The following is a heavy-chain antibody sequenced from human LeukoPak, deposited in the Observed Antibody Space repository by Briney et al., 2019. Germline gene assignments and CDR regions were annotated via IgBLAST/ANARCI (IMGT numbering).Heavy chain of an antibody. CDR1: GFSFSSYD. CDR3: ARPDWA. CDR2: ISSSGSII. D-gene: IGHD3/OR15-3a*01. J-gene: IGHJ5*02. Sequence: GGSLRLSCAASGFSFSSYDINWVRQAPGKGLEWVSYISSSGSIIYYADSVKGRFTISRDNAKNSLYLQMNSLRAEDTAVYYCARPDWAWGQGTLATVSS. V-gene: IGHV3-48*03.